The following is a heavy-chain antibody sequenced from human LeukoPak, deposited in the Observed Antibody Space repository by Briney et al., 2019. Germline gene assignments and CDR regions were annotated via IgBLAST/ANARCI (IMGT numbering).Heavy chain of an antibody. J-gene: IGHJ4*02. Sequence: SGTLSLTCAVSGGSISSSNWWSWVRQPPGKGLEWIGEIYHSGSTNYNPSLKSRVTISVDTSKNQFSLKLSSVTAADTAVYYCARAAYDVWGSYRYPLYYFDYWGQGTLVTVSS. D-gene: IGHD3-16*02. V-gene: IGHV4-4*02. CDR2: IYHSGST. CDR1: GGSISSSNW. CDR3: ARAAYDVWGSYRYPLYYFDY.